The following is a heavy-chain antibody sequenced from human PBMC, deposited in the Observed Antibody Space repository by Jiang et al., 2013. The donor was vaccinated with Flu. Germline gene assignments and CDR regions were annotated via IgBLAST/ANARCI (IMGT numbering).Heavy chain of an antibody. CDR2: IDPSDSYT. D-gene: IGHD1-26*01. V-gene: IGHV5-10-1*01. Sequence: GRIDPSDSYTNYSPSFQGHVTISADKSINTAYLQWSSLKASDTAMYYCARMMSGRYYWFDPWGQGTLVTVSS. CDR3: ARMMSGRYYWFDP. J-gene: IGHJ5*02.